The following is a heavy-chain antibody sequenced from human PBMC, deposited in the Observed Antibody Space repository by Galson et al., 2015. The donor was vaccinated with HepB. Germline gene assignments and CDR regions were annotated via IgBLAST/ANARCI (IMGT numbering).Heavy chain of an antibody. CDR1: GGSISSYY. CDR3: ARVRADGYTSFDY. CDR2: IYYSGST. D-gene: IGHD5-24*01. J-gene: IGHJ4*02. V-gene: IGHV4-59*01. Sequence: SETLSLTCTVSGGSISSYYWSWIRQPPGKGLEWIGYIYYSGSTNYNPSLKSRVTISVDTSKNQFSLKLSSVTAADTAVYYCARVRADGYTSFDYWGQGTLVTVSS.